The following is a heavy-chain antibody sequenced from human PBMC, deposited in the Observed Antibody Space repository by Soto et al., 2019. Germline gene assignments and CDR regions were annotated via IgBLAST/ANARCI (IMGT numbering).Heavy chain of an antibody. Sequence: HPGGSLRLSCAASGFTFSNYAMSWVRQAPGKGLEWVSGISGSGTSTYYADSVKGRFTISRDSSKNTLYLQVNGLRAEDTAVYYCAKDVEAALTPVFDFWGQGTQVTVSS. CDR1: GFTFSNYA. V-gene: IGHV3-23*01. J-gene: IGHJ4*02. CDR2: ISGSGTST. CDR3: AKDVEAALTPVFDF. D-gene: IGHD6-25*01.